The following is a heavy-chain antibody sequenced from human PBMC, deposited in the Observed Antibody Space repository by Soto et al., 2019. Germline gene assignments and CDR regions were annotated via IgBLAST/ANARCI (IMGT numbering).Heavy chain of an antibody. J-gene: IGHJ4*02. CDR3: ASGIQLWLRRINNGYSG. Sequence: QVQLVQSGAEVKKPESSVKVSCNAPGGTFSTYAISWVRQAPGQGLEWMGGITPMFGTANYAQRFQDRVTITADESTNTVYMELSSLRSEDTAVYFCASGIQLWLRRINNGYSGWGQGTLVTVSS. D-gene: IGHD5-18*01. CDR2: ITPMFGTA. V-gene: IGHV1-69*12. CDR1: GGTFSTYA.